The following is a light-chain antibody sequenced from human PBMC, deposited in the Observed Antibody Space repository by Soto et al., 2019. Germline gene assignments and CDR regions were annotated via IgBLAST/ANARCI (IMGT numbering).Light chain of an antibody. CDR1: SSDVGSYNL. CDR3: CSYAGSSTLGV. CDR2: EGS. Sequence: QSALTQPASVSGSPGQSITISCTGTSSDVGSYNLVSWYQQHPGKAPKLMIYEGSKRPSGVSNRFSGSKSGNTASLTISGLQAEDEADYYCCSYAGSSTLGVFGGGTKVT. J-gene: IGLJ3*02. V-gene: IGLV2-23*01.